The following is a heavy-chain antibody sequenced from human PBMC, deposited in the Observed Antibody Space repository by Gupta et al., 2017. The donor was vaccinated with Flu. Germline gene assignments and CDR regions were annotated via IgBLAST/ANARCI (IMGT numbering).Heavy chain of an antibody. CDR1: GFTFSSYF. CDR2: IRGDGTTT. J-gene: IGHJ1*01. Sequence: DVQLVESGGGLVPPGGSLRLSCEASGFTFSSYFMHWVRQAPGKGLVWVSRIRGDGTTTDYVDSVKGRFTISRDNAKNTLYLQINSLTAEDTALYYCARGPGDGASYLPHWGQGTLVTVSS. V-gene: IGHV3-74*01. D-gene: IGHD4-17*01. CDR3: ARGPGDGASYLPH.